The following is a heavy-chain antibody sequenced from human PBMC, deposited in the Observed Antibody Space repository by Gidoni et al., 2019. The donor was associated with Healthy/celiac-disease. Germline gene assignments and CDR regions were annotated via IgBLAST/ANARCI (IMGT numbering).Heavy chain of an antibody. V-gene: IGHV3-9*01. CDR1: GFTFDDYA. D-gene: IGHD3-10*01. CDR2: ISWNSGSI. CDR3: AKDLMLRGGFDDAFDI. J-gene: IGHJ3*02. Sequence: EVQLVESGGGLVQPGRSLRLSCAASGFTFDDYAMHWVRQAPGKGLEWVSGISWNSGSIGYADSVKGRFTISRDNAKNSLYLQMNSLRAEDTALYYCAKDLMLRGGFDDAFDIWGQGTMVTVSS.